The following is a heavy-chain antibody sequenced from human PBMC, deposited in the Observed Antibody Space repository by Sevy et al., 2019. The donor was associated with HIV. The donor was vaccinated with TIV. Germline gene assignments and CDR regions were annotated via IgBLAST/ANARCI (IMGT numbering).Heavy chain of an antibody. Sequence: SSVKVSCKASGYTFTGYYMHWVRQAPGQGLEWMGWINPNIGGTNYAQKFQGRVTMTRDTSISTAYMELSRLRSDDTAVYYCARGGYCSSTSCRYYYYYGMDVWGQGTTVTVSS. CDR2: INPNIGGT. CDR1: GYTFTGYY. V-gene: IGHV1-2*02. J-gene: IGHJ6*02. D-gene: IGHD2-2*01. CDR3: ARGGYCSSTSCRYYYYYGMDV.